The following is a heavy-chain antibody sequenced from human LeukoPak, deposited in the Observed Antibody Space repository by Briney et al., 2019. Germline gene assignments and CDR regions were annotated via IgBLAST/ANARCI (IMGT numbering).Heavy chain of an antibody. CDR2: IWHDGSNK. CDR3: ARDHGSGSYFSHCDY. J-gene: IGHJ4*02. CDR1: GFTLSTYG. V-gene: IGHV3-33*01. D-gene: IGHD3-10*01. Sequence: GGSLRLSCAASGFTLSTYGMHWVRQAPGKGLEWVAVIWHDGSNKYYADSVKGRFTISRDNSKNTLYLQMNSLRAEDTAVYYCARDHGSGSYFSHCDYWGQGTLVTVS.